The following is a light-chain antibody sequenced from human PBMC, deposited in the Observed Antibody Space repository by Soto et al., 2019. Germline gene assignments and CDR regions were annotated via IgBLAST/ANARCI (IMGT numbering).Light chain of an antibody. J-gene: IGKJ2*01. V-gene: IGKV3-20*01. CDR1: QSVDSTY. CDR3: QQYDTSPPMYT. CDR2: ATS. Sequence: GLSQSPGPLSLSAGERATLSWPASQSVDSTYLAWYQQKPDKSPRLLIYATSTRAAGIPDRFSGSGSGKDFTLNISRLEPDDVAVYYCQQYDTSPPMYTFGQGTKVDIK.